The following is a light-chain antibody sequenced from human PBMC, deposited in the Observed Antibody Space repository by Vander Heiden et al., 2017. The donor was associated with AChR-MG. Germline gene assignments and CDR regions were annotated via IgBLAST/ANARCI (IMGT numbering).Light chain of an antibody. J-gene: IGKJ3*01. CDR1: QDISNY. V-gene: IGKV1-33*01. Sequence: DIQMTQSPSSLSASVGDRGTITCQASQDISNYLNWYQQKPGKAPKLLIYDASNLETGDPSRFSGSGSGTDFTFTISSLQPEDIATYYCQQYDNLPFTFGPGTKVDIK. CDR2: DAS. CDR3: QQYDNLPFT.